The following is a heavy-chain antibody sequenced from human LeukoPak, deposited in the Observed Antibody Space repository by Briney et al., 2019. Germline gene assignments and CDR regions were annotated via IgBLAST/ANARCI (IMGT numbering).Heavy chain of an antibody. CDR2: IYYSGST. CDR1: GGSISSYY. J-gene: IGHJ4*02. D-gene: IGHD4-23*01. V-gene: IGHV4-59*01. Sequence: PSETLSLTCTVSGGSISSYYWSWIRQPPGEGLEWIGYIYYSGSTNYNPSLKSRVTISVDTSKNRFSLKLSSVTAADTAVYYCARETTVVHFDYWGQGALVTVSS. CDR3: ARETTVVHFDY.